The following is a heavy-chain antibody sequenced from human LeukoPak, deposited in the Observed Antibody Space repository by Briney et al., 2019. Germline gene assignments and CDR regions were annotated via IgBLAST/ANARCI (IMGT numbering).Heavy chain of an antibody. Sequence: AGSLRLSCVVSGLTFSTYGTHWVRQAPAQGLEWVAVVTFDGSNKYYADSVKGRFTISRDNSKNTLYLQMNSLRAEDTAVYYCATHTNYYGSGSPYDDYWGQGTLVTVSS. D-gene: IGHD3-10*01. V-gene: IGHV3-30*03. CDR2: VTFDGSNK. CDR1: GLTFSTYG. J-gene: IGHJ4*02. CDR3: ATHTNYYGSGSPYDDY.